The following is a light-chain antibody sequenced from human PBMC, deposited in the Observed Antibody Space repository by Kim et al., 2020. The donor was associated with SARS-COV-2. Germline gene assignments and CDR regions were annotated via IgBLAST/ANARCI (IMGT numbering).Light chain of an antibody. V-gene: IGKV1-16*02. CDR3: QQYNGYPYT. J-gene: IGKJ2*01. Sequence: SATGGDRVTITCRASQGINNYLAWFQQKPGKAPKSLIYGASTLHRGVPSKFSGSGFGTDFTLTISDLQPEDFASYYCQQYNGYPYTFGQGTKLEI. CDR2: GAS. CDR1: QGINNY.